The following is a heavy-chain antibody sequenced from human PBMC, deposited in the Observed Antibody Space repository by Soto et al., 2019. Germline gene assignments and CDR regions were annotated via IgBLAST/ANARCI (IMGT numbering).Heavy chain of an antibody. Sequence: GGSLSLSRSVSCLPFKIYARTSVRQGPGKRLEWISDISTLGTTIHYADSVRDRFTISRDNPTNTVYLHRTSLRDEDTAVYYSARVAIMGVVNCPLLFFDLWGQGTLVTVSS. CDR2: ISTLGTTI. CDR1: CLPFKIYA. V-gene: IGHV3-48*03. D-gene: IGHD1-1*01. J-gene: IGHJ4*02. CDR3: ARVAIMGVVNCPLLFFDL.